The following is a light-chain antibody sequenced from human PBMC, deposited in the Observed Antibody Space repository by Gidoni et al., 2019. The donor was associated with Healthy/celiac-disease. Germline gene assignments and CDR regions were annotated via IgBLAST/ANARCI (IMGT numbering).Light chain of an antibody. CDR1: QSVSSN. J-gene: IGKJ2*04. CDR2: GAS. CDR3: QQYNNWPVGCS. Sequence: EIVMTQSPATLSVSPGERATLSCRASQSVSSNLAWYQQKPGQALRLLIYGASTRATGIPARFSGSGSGTEFTLTISSLQSEDFAVYYCQQYNNWPVGCSFGQGTKLEIK. V-gene: IGKV3-15*01.